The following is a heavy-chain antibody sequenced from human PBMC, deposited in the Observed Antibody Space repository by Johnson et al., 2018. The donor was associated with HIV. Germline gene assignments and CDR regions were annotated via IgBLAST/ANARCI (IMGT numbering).Heavy chain of an antibody. CDR2: ISWNSGSI. Sequence: VQLVESGGGLVQPGRSLRLSCAASGFTFDDYSMHWVRQAPGKGLEWVSCISWNSGSIGYADSVKGRFPISIDNAKNSLYLQMNSLRAEDTALYYCAKRRGELDDAFDIWGQGTMVTGSS. J-gene: IGHJ3*02. CDR3: AKRRGELDDAFDI. D-gene: IGHD1-26*01. CDR1: GFTFDDYS. V-gene: IGHV3-9*01.